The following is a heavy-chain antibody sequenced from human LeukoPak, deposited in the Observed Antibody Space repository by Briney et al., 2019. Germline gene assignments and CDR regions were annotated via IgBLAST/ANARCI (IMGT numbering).Heavy chain of an antibody. V-gene: IGHV3-20*04. CDR1: GFLFEEFG. CDR2: INWKGDTT. Sequence: RAGGSLRLSCAASGFLFEEFGMSWVRQPPGKGLEWISGINWKGDTTHYADSVKGRFTIFRDDAKNSLYLQMNSLRAEDTAFYFCARRGGYCAGDCYPDYWGQGTLVTVSS. D-gene: IGHD2-21*02. J-gene: IGHJ4*02. CDR3: ARRGGYCAGDCYPDY.